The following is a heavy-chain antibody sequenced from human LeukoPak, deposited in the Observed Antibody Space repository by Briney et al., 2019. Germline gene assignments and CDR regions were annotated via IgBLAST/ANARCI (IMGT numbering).Heavy chain of an antibody. CDR3: AKGDYYDFDS. Sequence: GGSLRLSCAASRFTFSSYAMTWVRQAPGKGLERVSRISSSGGGTHYADSVKGRFTVSRDNSKNTLYLQMNSLRAEDTAVYYCAKGDYYDFDSWGQGTLVTVSS. D-gene: IGHD3-22*01. V-gene: IGHV3-23*01. CDR2: ISSSGGGT. CDR1: RFTFSSYA. J-gene: IGHJ5*01.